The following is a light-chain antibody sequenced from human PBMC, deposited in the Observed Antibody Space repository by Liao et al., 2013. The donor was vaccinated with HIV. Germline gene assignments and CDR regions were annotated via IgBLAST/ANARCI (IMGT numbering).Light chain of an antibody. J-gene: IGLJ3*02. CDR3: QAWDSSTAWV. Sequence: SYELTQPPSVSVAPGKTARITCGGNNIGSKTVHWYQQQPGQAPVLVIYYDSDRPSGIPERFSGSNSGNTATLTISGTQAMDEADYYCQAWDSSTAWVFGGGTKLTVL. CDR2: YDS. CDR1: NIGSKT. V-gene: IGLV3-21*01.